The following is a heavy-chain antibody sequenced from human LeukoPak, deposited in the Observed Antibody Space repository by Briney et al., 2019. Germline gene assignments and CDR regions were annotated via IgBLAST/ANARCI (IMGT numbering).Heavy chain of an antibody. CDR2: ISSSSSYI. V-gene: IGHV3-21*01. D-gene: IGHD2-21*02. Sequence: GGSLRLSCAASGFTFSSYSMNWVRQAPGKGLEWVSSISSSSSYIYYADSVKGRFTISRDNAKNSLHLQMNSLRAEDTAVYYCAKGSKYFGVVTAHYFDYWGQGTLVTVSS. CDR1: GFTFSSYS. CDR3: AKGSKYFGVVTAHYFDY. J-gene: IGHJ4*02.